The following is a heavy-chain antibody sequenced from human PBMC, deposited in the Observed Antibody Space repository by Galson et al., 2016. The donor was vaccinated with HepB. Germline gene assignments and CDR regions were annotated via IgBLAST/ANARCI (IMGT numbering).Heavy chain of an antibody. D-gene: IGHD3-9*01. CDR1: GFTFSSYD. Sequence: SLRLSCAASGFTFSSYDMHWVRQAPGKGLEWVTVISYDGSNKYYADSVKGRFTISRDNSKNTLYLQMNSLRAEDTAVYYCAKDHAFLGLYFYGMDVWGQGTTVTVSS. V-gene: IGHV3-30*18. CDR2: ISYDGSNK. CDR3: AKDHAFLGLYFYGMDV. J-gene: IGHJ6*02.